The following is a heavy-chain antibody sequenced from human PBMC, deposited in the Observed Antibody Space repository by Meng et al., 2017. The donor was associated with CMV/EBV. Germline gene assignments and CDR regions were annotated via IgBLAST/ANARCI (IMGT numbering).Heavy chain of an antibody. D-gene: IGHD5-18*01. Sequence: VERLESGGGLVQPWGSRRLSCAASGFTFSSYAMSWVRQAPGKGLEWVSAISGSGGSTYYADSVKGRFTISRDNSKNTLYLQMNSLRAEDTAVYYCAYTAMVTLWGQGTLVTVSS. V-gene: IGHV3-23*01. CDR1: GFTFSSYA. CDR3: AYTAMVTL. CDR2: ISGSGGST. J-gene: IGHJ4*02.